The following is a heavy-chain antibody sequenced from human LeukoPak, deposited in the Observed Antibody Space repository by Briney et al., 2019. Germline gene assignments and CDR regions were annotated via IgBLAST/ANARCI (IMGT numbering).Heavy chain of an antibody. CDR2: ISYDGSNK. CDR1: GFTFSCYG. CDR3: AKIGPYSGSYYDY. J-gene: IGHJ4*02. V-gene: IGHV3-30*18. D-gene: IGHD1-26*01. Sequence: GRSLRLSCAASGFTFSCYGMHWVRQAPGKGLEWVAVISYDGSNKYYADSVKGQFTISRDNSKNTLYLQMNSLRAEDTAVYYCAKIGPYSGSYYDYWGQGTLVTVSS.